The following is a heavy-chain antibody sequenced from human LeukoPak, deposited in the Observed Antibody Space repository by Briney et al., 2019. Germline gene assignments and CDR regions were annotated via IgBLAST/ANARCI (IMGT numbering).Heavy chain of an antibody. V-gene: IGHV4-61*02. CDR1: GGSISSGSYY. D-gene: IGHD6-25*01. CDR2: IYTSGTT. Sequence: SQTLSLTCTVSGGSISSGSYYWSWIRQPAGKGLEWIGRIYTSGTTNYNPSLKSRVTISVDTSKNQFSLKLSSVTAADTAVYYCARGMYSSEPRAEYFQHWGQGTLVTVSS. CDR3: ARGMYSSEPRAEYFQH. J-gene: IGHJ1*01.